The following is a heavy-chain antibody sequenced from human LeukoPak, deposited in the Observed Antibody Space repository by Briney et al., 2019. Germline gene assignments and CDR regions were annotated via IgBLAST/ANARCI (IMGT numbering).Heavy chain of an antibody. CDR1: GGSISSSGYY. D-gene: IGHD3-22*01. V-gene: IGHV4-31*03. CDR2: IYYSGTT. CDR3: AREDYYDSSGYLDY. J-gene: IGHJ4*02. Sequence: SQTLSLTCTVSGGSISSSGYYWSWLRQHPGQGLEWIGYIYYSGTTYYNPSLKSRVTISVDTSKNQFSLKLFSVTAADTAMYYCAREDYYDSSGYLDYWGQGTLVTVSS.